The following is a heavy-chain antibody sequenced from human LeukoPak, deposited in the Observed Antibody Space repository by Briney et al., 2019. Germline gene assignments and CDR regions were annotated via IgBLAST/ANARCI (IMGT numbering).Heavy chain of an antibody. CDR1: GFIFSAYN. Sequence: GGSLRLSCAASGFIFSAYNMGWVRQAPGKGLEWVSYITTSSSTIYYADSVKGRFTISRDNAKNSLYLQMNSLRAEDTAVYYCARVPGNYLYFDYWGQGTLVTVSS. CDR3: ARVPGNYLYFDY. CDR2: ITTSSSTI. J-gene: IGHJ4*02. V-gene: IGHV3-48*04. D-gene: IGHD1-7*01.